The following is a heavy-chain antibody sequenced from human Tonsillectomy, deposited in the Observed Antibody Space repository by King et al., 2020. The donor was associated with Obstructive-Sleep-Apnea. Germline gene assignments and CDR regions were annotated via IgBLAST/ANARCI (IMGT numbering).Heavy chain of an antibody. CDR3: AGDTGRNLVRKRQNGFAP. CDR1: GGSISSSNYY. J-gene: IGHJ5*02. D-gene: IGHD1-14*01. V-gene: IGHV4-39*07. CDR2: VYYSGST. Sequence: PLQESGPGLVKPSETLSLTCTVSGGSISSSNYYWGWIRQPPGKGLEWIGSVYYSGSTYYSPSLKSRVTISVDTSKNQFSLKLSSVTAADTAVYYCAGDTGRNLVRKRQNGFAPWGQEPLLPVPS.